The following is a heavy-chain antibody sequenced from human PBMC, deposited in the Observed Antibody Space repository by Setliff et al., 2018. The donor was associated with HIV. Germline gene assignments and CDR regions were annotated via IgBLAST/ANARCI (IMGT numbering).Heavy chain of an antibody. D-gene: IGHD3-10*01. CDR1: GFTFSSYD. CDR3: ARDPYRGRSYWYFDL. V-gene: IGHV3-13*01. Sequence: PGGSLRLSCAASGFTFSSYDMHWVRQATGKGLEWVSAIGTAGDTYYPGSVKGRFTISRENAKNSLYLQMNSLRAGDTAVYYCARDPYRGRSYWYFDLWGRGTLVTVS. J-gene: IGHJ2*01. CDR2: IGTAGDT.